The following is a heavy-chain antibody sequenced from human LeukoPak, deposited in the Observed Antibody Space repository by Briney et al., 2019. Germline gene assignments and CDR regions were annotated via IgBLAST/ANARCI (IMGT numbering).Heavy chain of an antibody. CDR2: FDPEDGET. V-gene: IGHV1-24*01. D-gene: IGHD3/OR15-3a*01. CDR1: GYSVMELS. Sequence: ASVKVSCKVSGYSVMELSMHWVRQAPGKGLEWMGGFDPEDGETIYAQKFQGRVTMTEDTSTDTDYMELSSLRSEDTAVYYCATPGPDWGDAFDIWGQGTMVTVSS. J-gene: IGHJ3*02. CDR3: ATPGPDWGDAFDI.